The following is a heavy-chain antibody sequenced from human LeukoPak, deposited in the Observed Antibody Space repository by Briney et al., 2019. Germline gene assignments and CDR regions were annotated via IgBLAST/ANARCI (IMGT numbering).Heavy chain of an antibody. J-gene: IGHJ4*02. CDR3: ARSPYSGSYYSDY. Sequence: GEPLKISCKGSGYSFASHWIGWVRQMPGKGLEWMGIIYPGDSDTRYSPSFQGQVTISADKSISTAYLQWSSLKASDTAMYYCARSPYSGSYYSDYWGQGTLVTVSS. V-gene: IGHV5-51*01. CDR1: GYSFASHW. CDR2: IYPGDSDT. D-gene: IGHD1-26*01.